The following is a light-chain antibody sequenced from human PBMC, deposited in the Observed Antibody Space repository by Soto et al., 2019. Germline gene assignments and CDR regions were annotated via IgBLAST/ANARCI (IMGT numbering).Light chain of an antibody. CDR1: QSISDW. V-gene: IGKV1-5*03. CDR2: KAS. CDR3: LQYYRDSPVGT. J-gene: IGKJ1*01. Sequence: DIQMTQPPSTLSASVGDRVTITCRASQSISDWLAWFQQKPGKAPKRMIYKASSLNYGVPSRFSGSGSGTEFTLTITSLQPDDFGTYYCLQYYRDSPVGTFGHGTKVEVK.